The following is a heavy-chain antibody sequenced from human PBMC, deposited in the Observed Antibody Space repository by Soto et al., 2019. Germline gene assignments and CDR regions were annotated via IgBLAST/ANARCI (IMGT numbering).Heavy chain of an antibody. D-gene: IGHD3-22*01. CDR3: ARDYDSSGYPRYYFDY. J-gene: IGHJ4*02. Sequence: QVQLVESGGGVVQPGRSLRLSCAASGFTFSSYGMHWVRQAPGKGLEWVAVIWYDGSNKYYADSVKGRFTISRDNSKNTLYLQMNSLRAEDTAVYYCARDYDSSGYPRYYFDYRGQGTLVTVSS. CDR1: GFTFSSYG. V-gene: IGHV3-33*01. CDR2: IWYDGSNK.